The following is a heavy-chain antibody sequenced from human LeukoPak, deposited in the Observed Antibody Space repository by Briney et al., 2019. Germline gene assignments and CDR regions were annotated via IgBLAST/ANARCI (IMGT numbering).Heavy chain of an antibody. Sequence: PSETLSLTCTVSGGSISSYYWSWIRQPPGKGLEWIGYIYYSGSTNYNPSLKGRVTISVDTSKNQFSLKLSSVTAADTAVYYCASASDYYDSSGYDAFDIWGQGTMVTVSS. CDR1: GGSISSYY. J-gene: IGHJ3*02. V-gene: IGHV4-59*01. CDR2: IYYSGST. CDR3: ASASDYYDSSGYDAFDI. D-gene: IGHD3-22*01.